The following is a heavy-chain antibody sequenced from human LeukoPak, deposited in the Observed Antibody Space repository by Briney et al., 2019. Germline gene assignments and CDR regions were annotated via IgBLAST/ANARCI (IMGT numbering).Heavy chain of an antibody. D-gene: IGHD2-2*03. Sequence: GGSLRLSCAASAFTFSRYTMSWVRQAPGKGLEWVSAISNSGGSTYYADSVKGRFTISRDNSKNTVYLQMNSLRAEDTAVYYCVKDGYVSWAYQLSHFDYWGQGTLVTVSS. V-gene: IGHV3-23*01. CDR2: ISNSGGST. CDR1: AFTFSRYT. CDR3: VKDGYVSWAYQLSHFDY. J-gene: IGHJ4*02.